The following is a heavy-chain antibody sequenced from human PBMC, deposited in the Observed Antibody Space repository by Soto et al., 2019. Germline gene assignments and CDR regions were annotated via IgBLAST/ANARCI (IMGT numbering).Heavy chain of an antibody. CDR2: IWYDGSNK. V-gene: IGHV3-33*01. J-gene: IGHJ1*01. CDR3: ARGLSSSWGQAPEYFQH. CDR1: GFTFSSYG. Sequence: QVQLVESGGGVVQPGRSLRLSCAASGFTFSSYGMHWVRQAPGKGLGWVAVIWYDGSNKYYADSVKGRFTISRDNSKNTLYLQMNILRAEDTAVYYCARGLSSSWGQAPEYFQHWGQGTLVTVSS. D-gene: IGHD6-13*01.